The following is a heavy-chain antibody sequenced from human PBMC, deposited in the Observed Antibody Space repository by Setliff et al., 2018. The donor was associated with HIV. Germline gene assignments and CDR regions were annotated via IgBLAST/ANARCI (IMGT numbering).Heavy chain of an antibody. D-gene: IGHD3-3*01. V-gene: IGHV4-59*01. CDR1: GLSMSYNY. CDR3: ASEKKEWGVSDSFYDY. CDR2: VHYSGST. Sequence: SETLSLTCTVSGLSMSYNYWTWIRQSPGKGLEWIGYVHYSGSTRYNPALKSRVTISVDTSKKKFSLKLTSMTATDTAVYYCASEKKEWGVSDSFYDYWGQGVPVTVSS. J-gene: IGHJ4*02.